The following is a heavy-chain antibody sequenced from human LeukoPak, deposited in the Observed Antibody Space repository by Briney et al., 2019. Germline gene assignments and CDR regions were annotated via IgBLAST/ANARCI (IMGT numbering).Heavy chain of an antibody. CDR1: GFTFSYYG. CDR3: AKDGLAAAGWFDY. CDR2: ISYDGSSK. D-gene: IGHD6-13*01. J-gene: IGHJ4*02. V-gene: IGHV3-30*18. Sequence: GGSLRLSCAASGFTFSYYGMHWVRQAPGKGLEWVAVISYDGSSKYYADSVKGRFTISRDNSKNTLYLQMNSLRAEDTAVYYCAKDGLAAAGWFDYWGQGTLVTVSS.